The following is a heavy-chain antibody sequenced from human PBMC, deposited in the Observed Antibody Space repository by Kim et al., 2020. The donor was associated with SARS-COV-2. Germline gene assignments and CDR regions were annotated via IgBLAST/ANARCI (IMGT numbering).Heavy chain of an antibody. CDR3: AKEYKFGIVGANRADY. V-gene: IGHV3-23*01. CDR1: GFTFNNFA. D-gene: IGHD1-26*01. Sequence: GGSLRLSCAASGFTFNNFAMTWVRQPPGKGLEWVSGISGGGGNTYYADSVKGRFIISRDNSNDTLYLQLNSLRAEDTGIYYCAKEYKFGIVGANRADYWGQGTLVTVSS. CDR2: ISGGGGNT. J-gene: IGHJ4*02.